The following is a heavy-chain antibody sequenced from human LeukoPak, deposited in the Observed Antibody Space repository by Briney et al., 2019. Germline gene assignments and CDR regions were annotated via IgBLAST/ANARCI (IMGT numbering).Heavy chain of an antibody. J-gene: IGHJ4*02. Sequence: QPGGSLRLSCPASGFTFSSYAMHWVRQAPGKGLEYVSAISSNGGSTYYADSVKGRFTISRDNSKNTLYLQMSSLRAEDTAVYYCVKGGGYSYGTPDYWGQGTLVTVSS. CDR3: VKGGGYSYGTPDY. D-gene: IGHD5-18*01. V-gene: IGHV3-64D*06. CDR1: GFTFSSYA. CDR2: ISSNGGST.